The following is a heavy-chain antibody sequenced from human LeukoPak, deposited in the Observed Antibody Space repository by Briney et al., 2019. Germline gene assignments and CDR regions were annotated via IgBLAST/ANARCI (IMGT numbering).Heavy chain of an antibody. Sequence: SETLSLTCAVSGGSINSHYWGWIRQPPAKGLQWIGDIYSTGKNNYNPSLKSRVTISLDTSKSHLSLNLTSVLAADTAIYYCVRRDTGWNYFDYWGQGILVTVSS. V-gene: IGHV4-4*08. CDR3: VRRDTGWNYFDY. CDR2: IYSTGKN. CDR1: GGSINSHY. D-gene: IGHD6-19*01. J-gene: IGHJ4*02.